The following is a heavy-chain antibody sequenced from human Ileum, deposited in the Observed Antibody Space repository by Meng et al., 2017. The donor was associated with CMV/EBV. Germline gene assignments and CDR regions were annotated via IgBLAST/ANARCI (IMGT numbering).Heavy chain of an antibody. J-gene: IGHJ6*02. Sequence: SCAASGFTFSSYGMHWVRQAPGKGLEWVAFIRYDGSNKYYADSVKGRFTISRDNSKNTLYLQMNSLRAEDTAVYYCAKDVGAMIVVRTYYYYYGMDVWGQGTTVTVSS. V-gene: IGHV3-30*02. CDR3: AKDVGAMIVVRTYYYYYGMDV. D-gene: IGHD3-22*01. CDR2: IRYDGSNK. CDR1: GFTFSSYG.